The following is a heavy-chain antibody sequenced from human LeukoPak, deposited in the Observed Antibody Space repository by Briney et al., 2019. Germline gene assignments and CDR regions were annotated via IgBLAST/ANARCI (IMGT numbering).Heavy chain of an antibody. V-gene: IGHV3-48*01. D-gene: IGHD3-9*01. Sequence: GGSLRLSCLASGFTFSDYTMNWVRQTPRKGLEWIAHFHFSGRTTYAESVKGRFTISRDNAKDSVYLQMNRVRADDTGVYYCARDVDWAFDSWGQGTLVAVSS. CDR2: FHFSGRTT. CDR3: ARDVDWAFDS. J-gene: IGHJ4*02. CDR1: GFTFSDYT.